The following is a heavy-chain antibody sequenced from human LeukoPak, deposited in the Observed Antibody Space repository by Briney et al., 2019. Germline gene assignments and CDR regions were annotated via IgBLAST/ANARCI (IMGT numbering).Heavy chain of an antibody. CDR1: GFTFSSYW. CDR2: IKQDGSEK. CDR3: ARDRGGYYDSSGYFRRGVGTGFYYYYYGMDV. D-gene: IGHD3-22*01. V-gene: IGHV3-7*01. Sequence: GGSLRLSCAASGFTFSSYWMSWVRQAPGKGLEWVANIKQDGSEKYYVDSVKGRFTISRDNAKNSLYLQMNSLRAEDTAVYYCARDRGGYYDSSGYFRRGVGTGFYYYYYGMDVWGQGTTVTVSS. J-gene: IGHJ6*02.